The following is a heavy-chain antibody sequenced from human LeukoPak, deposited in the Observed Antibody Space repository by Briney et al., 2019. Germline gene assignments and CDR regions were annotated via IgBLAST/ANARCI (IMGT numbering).Heavy chain of an antibody. CDR3: AKDCNAVTRSYFDY. D-gene: IGHD4-17*01. CDR1: GFTFSSYA. Sequence: GGSLRLSCAASGFTFSSYAMSWVRQAPGKGLEWVSAISSSGDTYYAGSVKGRFTISRDNSKNTLSLQMNSLRAEDTAVYYCAKDCNAVTRSYFDYWGQGTLVTVSS. CDR2: ISSSGDT. V-gene: IGHV3-23*01. J-gene: IGHJ4*02.